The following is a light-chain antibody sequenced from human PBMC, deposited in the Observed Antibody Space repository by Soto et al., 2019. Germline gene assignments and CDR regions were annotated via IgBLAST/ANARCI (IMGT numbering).Light chain of an antibody. CDR1: QSVYSY. V-gene: IGKV3-11*01. J-gene: IGKJ1*01. CDR2: ESS. Sequence: EIVLTQSPATLSLSPGERATLSCRASQSVYSYVAWYRQKPGQAPRLLIYESSKRATGIPARFSGSGSGTDFTLNIRSLEPEDFAVSSCQQRSLRSWTFGQGTRVEIK. CDR3: QQRSLRSWT.